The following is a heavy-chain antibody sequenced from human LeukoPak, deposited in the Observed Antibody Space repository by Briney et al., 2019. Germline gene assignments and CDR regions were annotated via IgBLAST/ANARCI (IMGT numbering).Heavy chain of an antibody. D-gene: IGHD3-10*01. Sequence: SETLSLTCTVSGGSISSSSYYWSWIRQPAGKGLEWIGRIYTSGSTNYNPSLKSRVTISVDTSKNQFSLKLSSVTAADTAVYYCASRGGQGFDYWGQGTLVTVSS. CDR2: IYTSGST. J-gene: IGHJ4*02. CDR1: GGSISSSSYY. V-gene: IGHV4-61*02. CDR3: ASRGGQGFDY.